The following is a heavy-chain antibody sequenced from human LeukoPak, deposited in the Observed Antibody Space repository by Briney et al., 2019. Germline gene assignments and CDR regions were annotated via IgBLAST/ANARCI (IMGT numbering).Heavy chain of an antibody. V-gene: IGHV3-64D*09. CDR3: VRSVTTLSDFHN. D-gene: IGHD4-17*01. J-gene: IGHJ4*02. CDR2: ISNNGGST. CDR1: EFTLSSYI. Sequence: GGSLRLSCLASEFTLSSYIMHWVRQAPGKGLEYVSAISNNGGSTYYADSVKGRFTISRDNSKNTLYLQMNSLRPEDTAVYYCVRSVTTLSDFHNWGQGTLVTVSS.